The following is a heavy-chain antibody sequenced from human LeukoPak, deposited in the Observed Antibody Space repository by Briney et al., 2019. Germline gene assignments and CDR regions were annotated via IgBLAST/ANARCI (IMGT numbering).Heavy chain of an antibody. V-gene: IGHV3-30*02. J-gene: IGHJ4*02. CDR2: IRYDGSNK. CDR3: AKDILLSPDY. CDR1: GFTFSSYG. Sequence: PGGSLRLSCAASGFTFSSYGMHWVRQAPGKGREWVSFIRYDGSNKYYGDSVKGRFTISRDNSKNKLYLQMICLRAEDTAVYYCAKDILLSPDYWGQGTLVSVSS.